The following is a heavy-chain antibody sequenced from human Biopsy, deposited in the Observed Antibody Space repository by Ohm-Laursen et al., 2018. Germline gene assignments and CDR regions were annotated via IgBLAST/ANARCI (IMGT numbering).Heavy chain of an antibody. CDR2: IYDRGSTA. J-gene: IGHJ4*02. V-gene: IGHV4-61*01. Sequence: SETLSLTCTVSGDSVSSGSFYWTWIRQPPGQGLEYIGYIYDRGSTANYNPSLESRATMSVDTSKNQFYLKLYSVTAADTAVYYCARGRRTSAWPYFDNWGQGALVIVSP. CDR3: ARGRRTSAWPYFDN. D-gene: IGHD6-19*01. CDR1: GDSVSSGSFY.